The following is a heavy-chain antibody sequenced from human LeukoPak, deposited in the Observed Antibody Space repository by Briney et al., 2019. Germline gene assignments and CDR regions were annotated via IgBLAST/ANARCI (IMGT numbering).Heavy chain of an antibody. CDR2: INSDGSST. V-gene: IGHV3-74*01. CDR1: GFTCSSYW. J-gene: IGHJ5*02. D-gene: IGHD1-26*01. Sequence: PGGSLRLSCAASGFTCSSYWMHWVRQVPGKGLVWVSRINSDGSSTSYADSVKGRFTISRDNAKNTLYLQMNSLRAEDTAVYYCARGGRGIVGATAWFDPWGQGTLVTVSS. CDR3: ARGGRGIVGATAWFDP.